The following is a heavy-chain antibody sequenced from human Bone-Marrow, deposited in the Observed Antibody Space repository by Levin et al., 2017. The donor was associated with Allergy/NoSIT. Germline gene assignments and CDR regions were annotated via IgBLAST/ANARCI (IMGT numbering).Heavy chain of an antibody. CDR1: GVSVTSYY. J-gene: IGHJ3*02. Sequence: GSLRLSCSVSGVSVTSYYWNWIRQSPGQGLEWIGYIHHTGQSKCKPSLMSRVTMSVDTSKNQFSLNLKSVTAADTALYYCARWGYTSALYISGFEIWGPGTMVTVSS. CDR2: IHHTGQS. CDR3: ARWGYTSALYISGFEI. D-gene: IGHD6-19*01. V-gene: IGHV4-59*08.